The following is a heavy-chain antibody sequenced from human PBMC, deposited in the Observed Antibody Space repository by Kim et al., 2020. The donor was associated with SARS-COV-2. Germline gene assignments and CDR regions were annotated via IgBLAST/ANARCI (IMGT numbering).Heavy chain of an antibody. Sequence: GGSLRLSFAASGFTFSSYGMHWVRQAPGKGLEWVAVIWYDGSNKYYADSVKGRFTISRDNSKNTLYLQMNSLRAEDTAVYYCARDITVEYSSSRRYKSYYYYGMDVWGQGTTVTVSS. CDR3: ARDITVEYSSSRRYKSYYYYGMDV. CDR2: IWYDGSNK. D-gene: IGHD6-13*01. V-gene: IGHV3-33*01. CDR1: GFTFSSYG. J-gene: IGHJ6*02.